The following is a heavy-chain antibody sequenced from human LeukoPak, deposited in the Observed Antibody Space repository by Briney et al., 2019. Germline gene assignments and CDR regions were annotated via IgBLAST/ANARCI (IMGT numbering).Heavy chain of an antibody. CDR3: AGYYYDSSGFDP. Sequence: GGSLRLSCAASGFTVSSNYMSWVRQAPGKGLGWVSVIYSGGSTYYADSVKGRFTISRDNSKNTLYLQMNSLRAEDTAVYYCAGYYYDSSGFDPWGQGTLVTVSS. CDR2: IYSGGST. D-gene: IGHD3-22*01. V-gene: IGHV3-66*01. CDR1: GFTVSSNY. J-gene: IGHJ5*02.